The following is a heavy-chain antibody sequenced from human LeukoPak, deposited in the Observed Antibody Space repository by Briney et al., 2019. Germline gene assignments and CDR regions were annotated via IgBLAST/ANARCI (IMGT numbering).Heavy chain of an antibody. Sequence: SETLSLTCAVYGGSLSGFYWSWIRQSPGKGLEWIGRIYSSGSTDYNPSLKSRVTMSVDTSKNKFSLKLSSVTAADTAVYYCARDSGTTGEVKFDPWGQGTLVTVSS. V-gene: IGHV4-59*10. D-gene: IGHD3-10*01. CDR3: ARDSGTTGEVKFDP. J-gene: IGHJ5*02. CDR2: IYSSGST. CDR1: GGSLSGFY.